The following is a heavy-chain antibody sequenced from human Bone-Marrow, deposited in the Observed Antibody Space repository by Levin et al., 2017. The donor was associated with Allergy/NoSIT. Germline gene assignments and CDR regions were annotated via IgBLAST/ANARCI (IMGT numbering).Heavy chain of an antibody. D-gene: IGHD3-16*01. J-gene: IGHJ6*03. V-gene: IGHV3-30-3*01. CDR1: GFSFSRYS. CDR2: ISYESTNK. Sequence: SCATSGFSFSRYSMHWVRLAPGKGLEWVTLISYESTNKIYADSVTGRFTVSRDNSKNTVYQQMNSLRAEDTAVYYCARDGELGGYFFYMDVWGKGTTVTVSS. CDR3: ARDGELGGYFFYMDV.